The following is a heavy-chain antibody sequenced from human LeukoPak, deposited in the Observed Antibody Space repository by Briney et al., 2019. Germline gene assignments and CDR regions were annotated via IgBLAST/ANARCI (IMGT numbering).Heavy chain of an antibody. Sequence: SETLSLTCTVSGGSISSYYWSWIRQPAGKGLEWIGRIYTSGSTNYNPSLKSRVTMPVDTSKNQFSLKLSSVTAADTAVYYCASPRGYSGSYWGDDAFDIWGQGTMVTVSS. J-gene: IGHJ3*02. D-gene: IGHD1-26*01. CDR3: ASPRGYSGSYWGDDAFDI. V-gene: IGHV4-4*07. CDR2: IYTSGST. CDR1: GGSISSYY.